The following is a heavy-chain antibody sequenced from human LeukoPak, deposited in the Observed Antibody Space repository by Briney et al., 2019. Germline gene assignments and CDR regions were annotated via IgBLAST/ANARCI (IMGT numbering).Heavy chain of an antibody. Sequence: ASVKVSCKASGYTFTGYYMHWVRQAPGQGLEWMGWINPNSGGTNYAQKFQGSVTMTRDTSISTAYMELSRLRADDTAVYYCTTGDSSSWYYFDYWGQGTLVTVSS. CDR3: TTGDSSSWYYFDY. CDR2: INPNSGGT. CDR1: GYTFTGYY. V-gene: IGHV1-2*02. D-gene: IGHD6-13*01. J-gene: IGHJ4*02.